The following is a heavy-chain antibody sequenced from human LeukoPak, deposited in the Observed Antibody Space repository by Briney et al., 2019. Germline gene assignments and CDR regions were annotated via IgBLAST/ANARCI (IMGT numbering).Heavy chain of an antibody. D-gene: IGHD5-18*01. J-gene: IGHJ4*02. Sequence: GASVNVSCKASGGTFSSYAISWVRQAPGQGLEWMGRIIPILGIANYAQKFQGRVTITADKSTSTAYMELSSLRSEDTAVYYCARVADTAMVQYYFDYWGQGTLVTVSS. CDR3: ARVADTAMVQYYFDY. CDR1: GGTFSSYA. V-gene: IGHV1-69*04. CDR2: IIPILGIA.